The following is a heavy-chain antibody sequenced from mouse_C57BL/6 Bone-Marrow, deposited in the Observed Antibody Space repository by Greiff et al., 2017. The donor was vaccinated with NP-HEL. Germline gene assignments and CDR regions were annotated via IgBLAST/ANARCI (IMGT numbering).Heavy chain of an antibody. CDR3: AKKYFDV. V-gene: IGHV5-17*01. CDR2: ISSGSSTI. J-gene: IGHJ1*03. Sequence: EVQVVESGGGLVKPGGSLKLSCAASGFTFSDYGMHWVRQAPEKGLEWVAYISSGSSTIYYADTVKGRFTISRDNTKNTLFLQMTSLRSEDTAIYYCAKKYFDVWGTGTTVTVSA. CDR1: GFTFSDYG.